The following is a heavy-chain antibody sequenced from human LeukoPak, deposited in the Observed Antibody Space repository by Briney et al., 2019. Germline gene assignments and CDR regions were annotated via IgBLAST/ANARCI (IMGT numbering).Heavy chain of an antibody. CDR3: AREDVIAAAGVPDY. CDR2: IIPILGIA. CDR1: GGTFSSYA. Sequence: SVKVSCKASGGTFSSYAISWVRQAPGQGLEWMGRIIPILGIANYAQKFQGKVTITADKSTSTAYMELSSLRSEDTAVYYCAREDVIAAAGVPDYWGQGTLVTVSS. V-gene: IGHV1-69*04. D-gene: IGHD6-13*01. J-gene: IGHJ4*02.